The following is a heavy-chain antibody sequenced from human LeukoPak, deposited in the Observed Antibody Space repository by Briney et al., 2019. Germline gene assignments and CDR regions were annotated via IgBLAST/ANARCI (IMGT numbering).Heavy chain of an antibody. Sequence: SGGSLRLSCAASGFTFSDYWMHWVRQAPGKGLVWVSRMGYDGTSTSYADYVKGRFTISRDNAENTLYLQMTSLRADDTAVYYCVREEMAARKWYFDLWGRGTLVTVSS. CDR2: MGYDGTST. J-gene: IGHJ2*01. CDR1: GFTFSDYW. CDR3: VREEMAARKWYFDL. V-gene: IGHV3-74*01. D-gene: IGHD5-24*01.